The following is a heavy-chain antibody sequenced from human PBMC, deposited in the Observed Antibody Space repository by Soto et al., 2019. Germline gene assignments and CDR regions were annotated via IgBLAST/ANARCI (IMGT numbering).Heavy chain of an antibody. CDR2: IYHSGNT. CDR3: ARARFQVLYGKPYFDS. Sequence: LSLTCTVSGGSITTGGSYWSWIRQHPGRGLEWIGNIYHSGNTYYNPSLKSRLTISVDTSKNHFSLMVDSVTAADTAVYYCARARFQVLYGKPYFDSWGQGTLVTVS. D-gene: IGHD2-2*02. V-gene: IGHV4-31*03. J-gene: IGHJ4*02. CDR1: GGSITTGGSY.